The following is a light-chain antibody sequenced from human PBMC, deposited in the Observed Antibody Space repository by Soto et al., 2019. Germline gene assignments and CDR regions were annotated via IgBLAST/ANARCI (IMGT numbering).Light chain of an antibody. CDR1: NCDVGVYNY. V-gene: IGLV2-8*01. J-gene: IGLJ3*02. CDR3: SQCTATSNFGGV. Sequence: QSALTQPPSASGSAGQSGTISCTGTNCDVGVYNYVSWYLHHPGNAPKLMIFDVSKRPSGVPDRFSGSKSGNTASLTVTGLQREDEADYYRSQCTATSNFGGVFGGGPKRTV. CDR2: DVS.